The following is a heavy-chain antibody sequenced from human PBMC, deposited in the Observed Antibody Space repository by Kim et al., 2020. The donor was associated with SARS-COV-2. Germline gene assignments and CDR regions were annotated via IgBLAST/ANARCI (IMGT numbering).Heavy chain of an antibody. Sequence: SETLSLTCTVSGGSISSYYWSWIRQPPGKGLEWIGYIYYSGSTNYNPSLKSRVTISVDTSKNQFSLKLSSVTAADTAVYYCARQPSPVFFRYFADAFDIWGQGTMVTVSS. CDR3: ARQPSPVFFRYFADAFDI. CDR1: GGSISSYY. J-gene: IGHJ3*02. D-gene: IGHD3-9*01. CDR2: IYYSGST. V-gene: IGHV4-59*08.